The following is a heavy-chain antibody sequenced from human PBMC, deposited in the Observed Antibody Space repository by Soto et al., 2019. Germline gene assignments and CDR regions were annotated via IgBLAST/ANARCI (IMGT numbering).Heavy chain of an antibody. J-gene: IGHJ4*02. Sequence: VQLVESGGGLVQPGGSLRLSCAASGFTFSSYWMNWVRQAPGKGLVWVSRVSSDGSSTNYADSVEGRFTISRDNAKNTLYLQMDSLRAEDTAVYYCTTNRMVGAVDYWGQGTLVTVSS. CDR2: VSSDGSST. CDR3: TTNRMVGAVDY. D-gene: IGHD1-26*01. V-gene: IGHV3-74*01. CDR1: GFTFSSYW.